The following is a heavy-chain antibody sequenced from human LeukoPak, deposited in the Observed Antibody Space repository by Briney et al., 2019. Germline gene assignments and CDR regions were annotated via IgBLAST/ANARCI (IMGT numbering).Heavy chain of an antibody. V-gene: IGHV3-53*01. CDR2: IYSGGST. CDR1: GFTVSSNY. J-gene: IGHJ4*02. Sequence: GGSLRLSCAASGFTVSSNYMSWVRQAPGKGLEWVSVIYSGGSTYYADSVKGRFTISRDNSKNTLYLQMNSLRAEDTAVYYCARGIATPSFDYWGQGTLVTVSS. CDR3: ARGIATPSFDY. D-gene: IGHD2-21*01.